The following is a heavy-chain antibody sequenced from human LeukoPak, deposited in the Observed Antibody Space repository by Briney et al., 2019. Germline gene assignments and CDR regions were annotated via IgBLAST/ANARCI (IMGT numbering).Heavy chain of an antibody. Sequence: GASVKVSCKASGCTFTGYYIHWVRQAPGQGLEWMGWINPNSGATNNAQKFKGRVAVSRDTSISTAYMGLSKVRSDDTAVYYCARSGITTIPNFDYWGQGTLVTVSS. D-gene: IGHD5-12*01. V-gene: IGHV1-2*02. CDR3: ARSGITTIPNFDY. CDR1: GCTFTGYY. J-gene: IGHJ4*02. CDR2: INPNSGAT.